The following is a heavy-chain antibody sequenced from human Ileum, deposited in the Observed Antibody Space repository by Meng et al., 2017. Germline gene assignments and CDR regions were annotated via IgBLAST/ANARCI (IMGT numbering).Heavy chain of an antibody. Sequence: QLRLQESGPGLVKPPETLSLTCTVPGGSITSGTYYWGWIRQPPGKGLEWIGSIYYSGNTYYNPSLKSRVTISVDTSKNQFSLKVISVTAADTAVYFCARQEQWLVRGRTDYWGQGTLVTVSS. CDR2: IYYSGNT. CDR1: GGSITSGTYY. D-gene: IGHD6-19*01. CDR3: ARQEQWLVRGRTDY. V-gene: IGHV4-39*01. J-gene: IGHJ4*02.